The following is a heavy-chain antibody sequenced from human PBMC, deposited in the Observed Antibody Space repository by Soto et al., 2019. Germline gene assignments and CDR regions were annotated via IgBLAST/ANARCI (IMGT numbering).Heavy chain of an antibody. CDR1: GGTFSSYT. CDR3: ASRPAYYYGSGSYSNYYYYGMDV. J-gene: IGHJ6*02. D-gene: IGHD3-10*01. Sequence: QVQLVQSGAEVKKPGSSVKVSCKASGGTFSSYTISWVRQAPGQGLEWMGRIIPILGIANYAQKFQGRVTITADKSTSTAYMELRSLRSEDTAVYYCASRPAYYYGSGSYSNYYYYGMDVWGQGTTVTVSS. CDR2: IIPILGIA. V-gene: IGHV1-69*02.